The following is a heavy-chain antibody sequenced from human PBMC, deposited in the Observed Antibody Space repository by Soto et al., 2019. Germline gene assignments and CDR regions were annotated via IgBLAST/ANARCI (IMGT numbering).Heavy chain of an antibody. J-gene: IGHJ5*02. Sequence: SETLSLTCAVYGGSFSGYYWSWIRQPPGKGLEWIGEINHSGSTNYNPSLKSRVTISVDTSKNQFSLKLSSVTAADTAVYYCARVPTGYCSGGSCYPYNWFDPWGQGTLVTVSS. CDR1: GGSFSGYY. D-gene: IGHD2-15*01. CDR2: INHSGST. CDR3: ARVPTGYCSGGSCYPYNWFDP. V-gene: IGHV4-34*01.